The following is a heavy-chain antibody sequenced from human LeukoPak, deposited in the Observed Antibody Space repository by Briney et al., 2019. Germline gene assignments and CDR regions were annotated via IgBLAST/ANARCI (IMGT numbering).Heavy chain of an antibody. J-gene: IGHJ5*02. CDR2: IRYDGSNK. CDR1: GFTFSSYG. D-gene: IGHD3-10*01. V-gene: IGHV3-30*02. CDR3: AKDEYHYGSGPPHNWFGP. Sequence: GGSLRLSCAASGFTFSSYGMHWVRQAPGKGLEWVAFIRYDGSNKYYADSVKGRFTISRDNSKNTLYLQMNSPRAEDTAVYYCAKDEYHYGSGPPHNWFGPWGQGTLVTVSS.